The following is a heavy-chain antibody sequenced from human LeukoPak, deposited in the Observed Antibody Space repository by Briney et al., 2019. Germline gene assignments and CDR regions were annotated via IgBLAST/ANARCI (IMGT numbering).Heavy chain of an antibody. D-gene: IGHD6-13*01. J-gene: IGHJ6*02. CDR3: ARTLAAADKYYYYGMDV. V-gene: IGHV2-70*01. Sequence: SGPTLVNPTQPLTLTCTFSGFSLSTSGMCVSWIRQPPGKALEWLALFDWDDDKYYSTSLKTRLTISKDTSKNQVVLTMTNMDPVDTATYYCARTLAAADKYYYYGMDVWGQGTTVTVSS. CDR1: GFSLSTSGMC. CDR2: FDWDDDK.